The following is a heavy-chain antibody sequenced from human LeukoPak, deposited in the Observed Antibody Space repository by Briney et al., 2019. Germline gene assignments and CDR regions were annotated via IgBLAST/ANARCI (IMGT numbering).Heavy chain of an antibody. J-gene: IGHJ5*02. CDR2: MNPNSGNT. CDR3: AIFQRSYFDGCLDP. CDR1: GYTFTSYD. D-gene: IGHD3-9*01. V-gene: IGHV1-8*01. Sequence: PGASVKVSCKASGYTFTSYDINWVRQAPGQGLEWMGWMNPNSGNTGYAQKFQGRVTMTRNTSISTAYMELSRLRSDDTAVYYCAIFQRSYFDGCLDPWGQGTLVTVSS.